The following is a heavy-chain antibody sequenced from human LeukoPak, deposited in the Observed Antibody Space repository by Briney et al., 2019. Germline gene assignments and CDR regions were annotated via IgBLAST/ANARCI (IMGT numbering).Heavy chain of an antibody. CDR1: GGSISSGSYY. CDR3: ARLGGYSGYDLDY. CDR2: IYTSGST. D-gene: IGHD5-12*01. V-gene: IGHV4-61*02. J-gene: IGHJ4*02. Sequence: SETLSLTCTVSGGSISSGSYYRSWIRQPAGKGLEWIGRIYTSGSTNYNPSLKSRVTISLDTSKNQFSLKLTSVTAAETAVYYCARLGGYSGYDLDYWGQGTLVTVSS.